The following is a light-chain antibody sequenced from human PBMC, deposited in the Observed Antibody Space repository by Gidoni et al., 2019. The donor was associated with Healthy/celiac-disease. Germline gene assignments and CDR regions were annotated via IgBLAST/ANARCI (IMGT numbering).Light chain of an antibody. Sequence: QSALTHPASVSGSPGQSITISGTGTSSDVGSYNLVSWYQQHPGKAPKLMIYEGSKRPSGVSNRFSGSKSGNTASLTISGLQAEDEADYYCCSYAGSSFYVFGTGTKVTVL. J-gene: IGLJ1*01. CDR3: CSYAGSSFYV. V-gene: IGLV2-23*01. CDR2: EGS. CDR1: SSDVGSYNL.